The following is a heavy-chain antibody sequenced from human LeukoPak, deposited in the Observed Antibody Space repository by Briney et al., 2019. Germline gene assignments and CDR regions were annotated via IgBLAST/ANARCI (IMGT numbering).Heavy chain of an antibody. J-gene: IGHJ6*04. CDR3: ARDRIAVAGTLDYYYYGMDV. CDR2: INPSGSST. V-gene: IGHV1-46*01. D-gene: IGHD6-19*01. Sequence: ASVKVSCKASGYTFTSYYMHWVRQAPGQGLEWMGIINPSGSSTSYAQKFQGRVTMTRDTSTSTAYMELSSLRSEDTAVYYCARDRIAVAGTLDYYYYGMDVWGKGTTVTVSS. CDR1: GYTFTSYY.